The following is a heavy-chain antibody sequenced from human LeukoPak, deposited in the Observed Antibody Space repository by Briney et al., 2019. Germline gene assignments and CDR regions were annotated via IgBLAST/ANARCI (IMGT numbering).Heavy chain of an antibody. CDR1: GGSISSSSYY. Sequence: SETLSLTCTVSGGSISSSSYYWGWIRQPPGKGLEWIGSIYYSGSTYYNPSLKSRVTISVDTSKNQFSLKLSSVTAADTAVYYCARAFHETRNFDWLLLVGRGCWFDPWGQGTLVTVSS. V-gene: IGHV4-39*07. D-gene: IGHD3-9*01. J-gene: IGHJ5*02. CDR3: ARAFHETRNFDWLLLVGRGCWFDP. CDR2: IYYSGST.